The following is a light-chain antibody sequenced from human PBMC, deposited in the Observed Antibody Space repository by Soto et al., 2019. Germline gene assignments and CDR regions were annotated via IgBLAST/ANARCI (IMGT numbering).Light chain of an antibody. CDR2: DAS. J-gene: IGLJ1*01. V-gene: IGLV2-14*01. CDR1: SSDVGGYNY. Sequence: QSLLTQPASVSGSPGQSITSSCTGTSSDVGGYNYVSWYQQHPGKAPKLMIYDASNRPSGVSNRSSGSKSGNTASLTISGLQAEDEADYYCSSYTSSSTLDVFGTGTKVTVL. CDR3: SSYTSSSTLDV.